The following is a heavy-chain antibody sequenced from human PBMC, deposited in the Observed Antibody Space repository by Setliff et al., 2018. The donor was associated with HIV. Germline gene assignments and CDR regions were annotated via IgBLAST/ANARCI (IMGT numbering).Heavy chain of an antibody. J-gene: IGHJ5*02. CDR1: GYTFTAYG. Sequence: ASVKVSCKPSGYTFTAYGLSWVRQAPGQGPEWMGWISAYTGHTDYAPRLLGRVTMTTDTSTSTAYMELRSLTSDDTAVYYCARARLQGIVTAVGPRDNCLDPWGQGTRVTVSS. D-gene: IGHD1-26*01. CDR2: ISAYTGHT. CDR3: ARARLQGIVTAVGPRDNCLDP. V-gene: IGHV1-18*01.